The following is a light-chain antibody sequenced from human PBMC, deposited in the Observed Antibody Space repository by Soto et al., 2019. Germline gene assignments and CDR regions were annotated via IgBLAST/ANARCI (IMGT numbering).Light chain of an antibody. V-gene: IGLV2-14*01. J-gene: IGLJ2*01. Sequence: SVLTQSASVSGSPGQSITISCAGTSSDIGGYDYVSWYQQHPGKAPKLIIYDVRNRPSGASNRFSGSKSGNTASLTISGLQAEDEADYYCGSYTSNSTLIFGGGTKVTVL. CDR2: DVR. CDR1: SSDIGGYDY. CDR3: GSYTSNSTLI.